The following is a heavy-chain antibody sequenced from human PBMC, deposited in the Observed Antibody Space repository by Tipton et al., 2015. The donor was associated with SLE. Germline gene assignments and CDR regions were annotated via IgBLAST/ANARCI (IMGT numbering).Heavy chain of an antibody. J-gene: IGHJ4*02. Sequence: QVQLVQSGPEVKNPGASVKVSCRASGYKFSDLYMHWVRQVPGQGLQWMGRISTYNGNTNYAQKLQGRVTMTSDTSTSTAYMELRSLRSDDTAIYYCARVRVDTAMGVFDFWGQGTLVTVSS. CDR3: ARVRVDTAMGVFDF. V-gene: IGHV1-18*04. CDR2: ISTYNGNT. CDR1: GYKFSDLY. D-gene: IGHD5-18*01.